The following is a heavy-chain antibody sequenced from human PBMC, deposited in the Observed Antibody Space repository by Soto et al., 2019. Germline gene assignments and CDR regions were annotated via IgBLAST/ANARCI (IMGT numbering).Heavy chain of an antibody. V-gene: IGHV1-69*13. CDR1: GGTFSSYA. D-gene: IGHD2-21*01. J-gene: IGHJ6*02. Sequence: SVKVSCKASGGTFSSYAISWVRQAPGQGLEWMGGIIPIFGTANYAQKFQGRVTITADESTSTAYMELSSLRSEDTAVDYCGSRYCGGDFYPYYYYYGMDVWGQGTTVTVSS. CDR2: IIPIFGTA. CDR3: GSRYCGGDFYPYYYYYGMDV.